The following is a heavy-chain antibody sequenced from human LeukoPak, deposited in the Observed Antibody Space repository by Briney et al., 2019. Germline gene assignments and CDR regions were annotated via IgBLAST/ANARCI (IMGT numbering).Heavy chain of an antibody. V-gene: IGHV3-30*18. Sequence: PGGSLRLSCAASGFTFSSYGMHWVRQAPGKGLEWVAVISYDGSNKYYADSVKGRFTISRDNSKNTLYLQMNSLRAEDTAVYYCAKDLHPGIAAAVWFDPWGQGTLVTVSS. CDR2: ISYDGSNK. CDR1: GFTFSSYG. CDR3: AKDLHPGIAAAVWFDP. J-gene: IGHJ5*02. D-gene: IGHD6-13*01.